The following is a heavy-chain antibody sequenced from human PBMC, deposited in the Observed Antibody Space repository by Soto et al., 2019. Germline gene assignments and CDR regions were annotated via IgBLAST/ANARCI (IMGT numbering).Heavy chain of an antibody. CDR1: GFTFTNSA. CDR3: AADPLNYYGSGSYWLDAFDI. J-gene: IGHJ3*02. Sequence: SVKVSCKASGFTFTNSAMQWVRQARGQRLEWIGWIVVGSGNTNYAQKFQERVTITRDMSTSAAYMELSSLRSEDTAVYYCAADPLNYYGSGSYWLDAFDIWGQGTMVTVSS. D-gene: IGHD3-10*01. V-gene: IGHV1-58*02. CDR2: IVVGSGNT.